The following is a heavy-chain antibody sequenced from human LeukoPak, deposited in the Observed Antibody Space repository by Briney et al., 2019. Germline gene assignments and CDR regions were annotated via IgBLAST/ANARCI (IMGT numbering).Heavy chain of an antibody. CDR2: INPNSGGT. V-gene: IGHV1-2*04. CDR1: GYTFTGYY. Sequence: GASVKVSCQASGYTFTGYYMHWARQAPGQGLGWMGWINPNSGGTYSAQKFQGWVTMTRDTSISTAYMELSRLTSDDTAVYYCARANALHCSSTSCLFDYWGQGTLVTVSS. J-gene: IGHJ4*02. D-gene: IGHD2-2*01. CDR3: ARANALHCSSTSCLFDY.